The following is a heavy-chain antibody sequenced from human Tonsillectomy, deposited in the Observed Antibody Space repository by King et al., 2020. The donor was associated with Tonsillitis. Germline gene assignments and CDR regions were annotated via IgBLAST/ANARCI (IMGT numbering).Heavy chain of an antibody. D-gene: IGHD3-22*01. V-gene: IGHV3-53*01. CDR3: ASGYDYYDSSGYDPGLDY. CDR1: GFNFSRKN. J-gene: IGHJ4*02. CDR2: IYSGGST. Sequence: VQLVESGGGLIQPGGSLRLSCAASGFNFSRKNMSWVRQAPGKGLEWVSVIYSGGSTYYADSVKGRFTISRDNSKNTLYLQMNSLRAEDTAVYYCASGYDYYDSSGYDPGLDYWGQGTLVTVSS.